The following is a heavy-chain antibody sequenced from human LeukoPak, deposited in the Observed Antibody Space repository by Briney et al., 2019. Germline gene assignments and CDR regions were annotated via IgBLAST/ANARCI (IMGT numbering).Heavy chain of an antibody. D-gene: IGHD2-2*01. Sequence: GASVKVSCKASGYTFTSYGISWVRQAPGQGLEWMGWISAYNGNTNYAQKLQGRVTMTTDTSTSTAYMELRSLGSDDTAVYYCARGYCSSTTCYYYYYMDVWGKGTTVTVSS. CDR3: ARGYCSSTTCYYYYYMDV. CDR2: ISAYNGNT. CDR1: GYTFTSYG. V-gene: IGHV1-18*01. J-gene: IGHJ6*03.